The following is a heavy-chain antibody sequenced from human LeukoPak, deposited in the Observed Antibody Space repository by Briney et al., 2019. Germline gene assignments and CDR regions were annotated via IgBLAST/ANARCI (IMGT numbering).Heavy chain of an antibody. V-gene: IGHV4-31*03. CDR3: ARDLGDGYLANDY. CDR2: FYYSGST. Sequence: SQTLSLTCTVSGGSISSGAYYWGWIRQHPGKGLEWIGYFYYSGSTYYNPSLKSRVTISVDTSKNQFSLDLSSVTAADTAVYYCARDLGDGYLANDYWGQGTLVTVSS. CDR1: GGSISSGAYY. D-gene: IGHD5-24*01. J-gene: IGHJ4*02.